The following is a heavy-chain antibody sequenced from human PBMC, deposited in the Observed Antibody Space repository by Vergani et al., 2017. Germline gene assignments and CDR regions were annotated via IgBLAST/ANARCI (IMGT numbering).Heavy chain of an antibody. V-gene: IGHV3-23*01. CDR2: ISGRGGST. Sequence: EVQLLESGGGLVQPGGSLRLSCAASGFTFSSYAMSWVRQAPGKGLEWVSAISGRGGSTYYADSVKGRFTISRDNSKNTLYLQMNSLRAEDTAVYYCAKPNNWNYWYFDLWGRGTLVTVSS. CDR1: GFTFSSYA. D-gene: IGHD1-20*01. CDR3: AKPNNWNYWYFDL. J-gene: IGHJ2*01.